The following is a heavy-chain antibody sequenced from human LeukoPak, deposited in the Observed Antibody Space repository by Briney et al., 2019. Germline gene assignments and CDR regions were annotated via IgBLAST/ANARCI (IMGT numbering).Heavy chain of an antibody. V-gene: IGHV3-48*04. CDR1: EFTFSSYS. CDR2: ITNSGNSK. Sequence: GGSLRLSCAASEFTFSSYSMNWVRQAPGKGLEWVSYITNSGNSKSYADSVKGRFTISRDNAKNSLYLQMISLRAEDTAVYYCTRGAPVGSKTFDIWGQGTMVTVS. J-gene: IGHJ3*02. CDR3: TRGAPVGSKTFDI. D-gene: IGHD1-26*01.